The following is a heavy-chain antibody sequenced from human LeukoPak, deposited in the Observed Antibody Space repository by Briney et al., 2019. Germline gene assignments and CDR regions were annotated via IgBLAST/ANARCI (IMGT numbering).Heavy chain of an antibody. CDR2: IYYSGST. V-gene: IGHV4-59*01. CDR1: AGSICSYY. J-gene: IGHJ4*02. CDR3: ARDTYDSSGYYGLSY. Sequence: SETLSLKCTVSAGSICSYYWRWLRPPQGKGLVGSVYIYYSGSTNYNPSLKSRVTISVDTSKNQFSLKLSSVTAADTAVYYCARDTYDSSGYYGLSYWGQGTLVTVSS. D-gene: IGHD3-22*01.